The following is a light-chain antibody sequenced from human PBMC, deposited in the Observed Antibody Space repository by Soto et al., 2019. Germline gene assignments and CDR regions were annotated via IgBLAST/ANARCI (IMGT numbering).Light chain of an antibody. J-gene: IGLJ3*02. CDR1: SGHSSYA. V-gene: IGLV4-69*01. CDR3: QTWGTGIRV. Sequence: QSVLTQSPSASASLGASVKLTCTLSSGHSSYAIAWHQQQPEKGPRYLMKLNSDGSHSKGDGIPDRFSGSSSGAERYLTISNHPSEDEADYYCQTWGTGIRVFGGGTKLTVL. CDR2: LNSDGSH.